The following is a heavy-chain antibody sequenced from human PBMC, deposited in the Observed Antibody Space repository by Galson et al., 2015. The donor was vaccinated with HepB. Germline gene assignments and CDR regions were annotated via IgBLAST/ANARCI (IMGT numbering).Heavy chain of an antibody. Sequence: SLRLSCAASGFTFSSYAMSWVRQAPGKGLEWVSAISGSGGSTYYADSVKGRFTISRDNSKNTLYLQMNSLRAEDTAVYYCAKDLYYYDSSGPNAFDIWGQGAMVTVSS. J-gene: IGHJ3*02. CDR1: GFTFSSYA. CDR3: AKDLYYYDSSGPNAFDI. V-gene: IGHV3-23*01. CDR2: ISGSGGST. D-gene: IGHD3-22*01.